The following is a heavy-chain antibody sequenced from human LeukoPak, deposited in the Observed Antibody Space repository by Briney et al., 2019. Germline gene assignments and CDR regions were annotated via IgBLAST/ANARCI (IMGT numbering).Heavy chain of an antibody. CDR3: ARAMTTLNDY. CDR1: GYTFTSYG. CDR2: ISPNSGGT. D-gene: IGHD4-11*01. V-gene: IGHV1-2*02. J-gene: IGHJ4*02. Sequence: GASVKVSCKASGYTFTSYGISWVRQAPGQGLEWMGWISPNSGGTNYAQKFQGRVTMTRDTSIATAYMELSSLRSDDTAVYYCARAMTTLNDYWGQGTLVTVSS.